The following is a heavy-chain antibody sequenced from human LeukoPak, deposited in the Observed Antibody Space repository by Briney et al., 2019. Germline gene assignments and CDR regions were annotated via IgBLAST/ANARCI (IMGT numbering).Heavy chain of an antibody. CDR1: GGSLSSSSYY. J-gene: IGHJ3*02. CDR3: ARYRAFDI. V-gene: IGHV4-39*07. Sequence: PSETLSLTCTVSGGSLSSSSYYWGWIRQPPGKGLEWIGSIYYSGSTYYNPSLKSRVTISVDTSKNQFSLKLTSVTAADTAVYYCARYRAFDIWGRGTLVTVSS. CDR2: IYYSGST.